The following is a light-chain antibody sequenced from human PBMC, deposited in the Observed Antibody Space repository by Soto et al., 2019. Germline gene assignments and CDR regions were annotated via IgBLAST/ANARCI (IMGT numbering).Light chain of an antibody. Sequence: IKLTQSPSSLSSSVGDRVSLTCRASHSIDTCLASYHQKPGEAPTLLLYKASRLESGVPSRFSGSGSGAEFTLTIISLQHEDFGSYYCQEEKNDYGTFGQGTKVDI. CDR1: HSIDTC. CDR3: QEEKNDYGT. V-gene: IGKV1-5*03. J-gene: IGKJ1*01. CDR2: KAS.